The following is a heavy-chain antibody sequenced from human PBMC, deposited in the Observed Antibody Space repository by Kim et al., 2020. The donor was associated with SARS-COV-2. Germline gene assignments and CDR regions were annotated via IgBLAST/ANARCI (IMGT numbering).Heavy chain of an antibody. D-gene: IGHD6-19*01. V-gene: IGHV3-9*01. CDR3: AKDVYSSGWTGYFDY. J-gene: IGHJ4*02. Sequence: DSVKGRFTISRDKAKNSLYLQMNSLRAEDTALYYCAKDVYSSGWTGYFDYWGQGTLVTVSS.